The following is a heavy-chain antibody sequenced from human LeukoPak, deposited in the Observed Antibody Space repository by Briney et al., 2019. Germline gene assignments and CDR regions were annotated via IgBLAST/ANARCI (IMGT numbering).Heavy chain of an antibody. D-gene: IGHD4-11*01. J-gene: IGHJ4*02. CDR1: GGTFSSYA. CDR2: INPNSGGT. Sequence: ASVKVSCKASGGTFSSYAISWARQAPGQGLEWMGWINPNSGGTNYAQKFQGRVTMTRDTSISTAYMELSRLRSDDTAVYYCARDWGLYSNYFYYWGQGTLVTVSS. V-gene: IGHV1-2*02. CDR3: ARDWGLYSNYFYY.